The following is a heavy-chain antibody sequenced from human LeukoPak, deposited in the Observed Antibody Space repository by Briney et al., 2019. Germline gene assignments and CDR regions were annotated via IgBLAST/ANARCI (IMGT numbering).Heavy chain of an antibody. CDR2: IYPGDSDT. D-gene: IGHD3-3*01. V-gene: IGHV5-51*01. CDR3: ARSDGFGVVTVNWFDP. J-gene: IGHJ5*02. Sequence: GESLKISCKGSGYRFTNYWISWVRQMPGKGLEWMGIIYPGDSDTRYSPSFQGQVTISADKSISTAYLQWSSLKASDTAMYYCARSDGFGVVTVNWFDPWGQGTLVTVSS. CDR1: GYRFTNYW.